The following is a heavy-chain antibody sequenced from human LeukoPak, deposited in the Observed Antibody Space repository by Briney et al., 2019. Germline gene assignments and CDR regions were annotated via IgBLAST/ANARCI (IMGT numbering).Heavy chain of an antibody. CDR1: GFTFSSYW. V-gene: IGHV3-7*01. D-gene: IGHD2-21*02. Sequence: PGGSLRLSCAASGFTFSSYWMSWVRQAPGKGLEWVANIKQDGSEKYYVDSVKGRSTISRDNAKNSLYLQMNSLRAEDTAVYYCARVAVTPILYYYYYYMDVWGKGTTVTVSS. J-gene: IGHJ6*03. CDR2: IKQDGSEK. CDR3: ARVAVTPILYYYYYYMDV.